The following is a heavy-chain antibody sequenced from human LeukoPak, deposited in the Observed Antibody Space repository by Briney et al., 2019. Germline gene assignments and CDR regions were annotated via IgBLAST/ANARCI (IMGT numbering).Heavy chain of an antibody. CDR2: ISSDGRDK. J-gene: IGHJ6*02. CDR1: GFTFSSYA. D-gene: IGHD2-2*01. Sequence: GGSLRLSCAASGFTFSSYALHWVRQAPGKGLEWVAVISSDGRDKKYADSVKGRFTISRDNSKNTLYLQMSSLRAEDTAVYYCARSLGYCSSTLSCYYAMDVWGQGTTVTVSS. V-gene: IGHV3-30*04. CDR3: ARSLGYCSSTLSCYYAMDV.